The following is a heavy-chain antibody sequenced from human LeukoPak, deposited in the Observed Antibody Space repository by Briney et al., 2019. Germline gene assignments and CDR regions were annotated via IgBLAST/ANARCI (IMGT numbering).Heavy chain of an antibody. V-gene: IGHV3-7*01. CDR1: GFTFSNYW. Sequence: GGSLRLSCAASGFTFSNYWMSWVRQAPGKGLERVANIKQDGSEKYYVDSVKGRFTISRDNAKNSLYLQMNSLRAEDTAVYYCARRGYSYGYDYWGQGTLVTVSS. J-gene: IGHJ4*02. CDR3: ARRGYSYGYDY. D-gene: IGHD5-18*01. CDR2: IKQDGSEK.